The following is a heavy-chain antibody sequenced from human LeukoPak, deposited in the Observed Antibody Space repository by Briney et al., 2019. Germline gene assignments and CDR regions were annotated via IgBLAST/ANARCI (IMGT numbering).Heavy chain of an antibody. Sequence: SVTVSCTASGGTFSSYAISWVRQAPGQGLEWMGGIIPIFGTANYAQKFQGRVTITADESTSTAYMELSSLRSEDTAVYYCARAGIAAAGTLDYWGQGTLVTVSS. D-gene: IGHD6-13*01. V-gene: IGHV1-69*13. J-gene: IGHJ4*02. CDR2: IIPIFGTA. CDR1: GGTFSSYA. CDR3: ARAGIAAAGTLDY.